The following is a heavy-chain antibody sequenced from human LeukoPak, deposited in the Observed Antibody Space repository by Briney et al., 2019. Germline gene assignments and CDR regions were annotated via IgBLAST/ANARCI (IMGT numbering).Heavy chain of an antibody. V-gene: IGHV4-59*01. J-gene: IGHJ4*02. CDR3: ARDLGGATRFDY. D-gene: IGHD1-26*01. CDR1: GGCISSYY. CDR2: IYYSGST. Sequence: PSETLSLTCTVSGGCISSYYWSWIRQPPGKGLEWIGYIYYSGSTNYNPSLKSRVTISVDTSKNQFSLKLSSVTAADTAVYYCARDLGGATRFDYWGQGTLVTVSS.